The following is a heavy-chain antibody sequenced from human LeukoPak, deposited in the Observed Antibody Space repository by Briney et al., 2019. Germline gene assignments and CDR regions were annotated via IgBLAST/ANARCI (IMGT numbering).Heavy chain of an antibody. V-gene: IGHV3-21*01. J-gene: IGHJ6*03. CDR2: ISSSSSYI. CDR3: ARVREYYYDSSGYIYYYYYYMDV. Sequence: GRSLRLSCAASGFTFSSYAMHWVRQAPGKGLEWVSSISSSSSYIYYADSVKGRFTISRDNAKNSLYLQMNSLRAEDTAVYYCARVREYYYDSSGYIYYYYYYMDVWGKGTTVTVSS. D-gene: IGHD3-22*01. CDR1: GFTFSSYA.